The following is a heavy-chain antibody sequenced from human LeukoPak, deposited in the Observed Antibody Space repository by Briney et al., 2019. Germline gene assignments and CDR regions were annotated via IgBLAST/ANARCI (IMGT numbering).Heavy chain of an antibody. D-gene: IGHD6-19*01. J-gene: IGHJ5*02. V-gene: IGHV4-34*01. Sequence: SETLSLTCAVYGGSFSGYYWSWIRHPPGKGLEWIGEINHTGSTNYSPSLKSRVTISVDTSKNQLSLKLTSVTAADTALYYCARAYHSSGGLGWFDPWGQGTLVTVSS. CDR3: ARAYHSSGGLGWFDP. CDR1: GGSFSGYY. CDR2: INHTGST.